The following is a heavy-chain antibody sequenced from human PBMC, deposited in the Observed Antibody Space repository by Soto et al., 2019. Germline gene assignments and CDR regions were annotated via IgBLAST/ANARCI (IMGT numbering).Heavy chain of an antibody. J-gene: IGHJ5*02. CDR2: IYYSGII. Sequence: SETLSLTCIVSGDSISNGDYYWSWLRQPPGKDLEWIAYIYYSGIIHYNPSLKSRATISLDPSKNHFSLNLTSLTAADTAAYSCARGIQEGFDPWGQGTLVTVSS. CDR1: GDSISNGDYY. D-gene: IGHD2-21*01. CDR3: ARGIQEGFDP. V-gene: IGHV4-30-4*01.